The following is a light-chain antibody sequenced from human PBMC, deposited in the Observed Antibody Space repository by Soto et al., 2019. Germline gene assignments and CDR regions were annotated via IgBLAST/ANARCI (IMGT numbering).Light chain of an antibody. CDR1: QSILYSSNNKNY. V-gene: IGKV4-1*01. J-gene: IGKJ1*01. Sequence: DIVMTQSPDSLAVSLGERATINCKSSQSILYSSNNKNYLAWYQQKPGQPPKLIIYWASTRESGVPDRFSGSGSGTDFTLTINSLQAVDVAVYYCQQYYSTPRTFGQGTKVEIK. CDR3: QQYYSTPRT. CDR2: WAS.